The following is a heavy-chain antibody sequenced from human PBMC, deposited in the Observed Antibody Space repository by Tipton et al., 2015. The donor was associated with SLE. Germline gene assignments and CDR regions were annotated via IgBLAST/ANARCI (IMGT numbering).Heavy chain of an antibody. Sequence: GSLRLSCAASGFTFSNYWMHWVRQTPEKGLVWVSRISFDGVTTNYADSVKGRFTVPRDNAKITLYLQMNSLRIEDVALYYCAREVGHKFHLHQWGEGPLVTVS. CDR1: GFTFSNYW. V-gene: IGHV3-74*01. CDR2: ISFDGVTT. D-gene: IGHD1-26*01. CDR3: AREVGHKFHLHQ. J-gene: IGHJ4*02.